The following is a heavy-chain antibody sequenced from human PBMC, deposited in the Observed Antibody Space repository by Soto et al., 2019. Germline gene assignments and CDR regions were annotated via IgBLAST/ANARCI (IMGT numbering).Heavy chain of an antibody. CDR3: AKVGSFYVPRSPFDS. CDR1: VSTFINCA. V-gene: IGHV3-23*01. D-gene: IGHD1-26*01. CDR2: ISGNSGFT. Sequence: PGWSLRLSCASSVSTFINCAMNWVRQAPGKGLEWVSGISGNSGFTYYTDSVKGRFTISRDNSKNTLFLQMNALRDEDTAIYYCAKVGSFYVPRSPFDSWGRGIVVTVSS. J-gene: IGHJ4*02.